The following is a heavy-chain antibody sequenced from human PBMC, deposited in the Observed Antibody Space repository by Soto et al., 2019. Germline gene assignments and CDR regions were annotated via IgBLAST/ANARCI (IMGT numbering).Heavy chain of an antibody. J-gene: IGHJ5*02. Sequence: PSETLSLTCAVYGGSFSGYYWSWIRQPPGKGLEWIGEINHSGSTNYNPSLKSRVTISVDTPKNQFSLKLSSVTAADTAVYYCARVDYDFLPVYRGWLAPWGKGTWVPVSS. CDR3: ARVDYDFLPVYRGWLAP. CDR2: INHSGST. D-gene: IGHD3-9*01. V-gene: IGHV4-34*01. CDR1: GGSFSGYY.